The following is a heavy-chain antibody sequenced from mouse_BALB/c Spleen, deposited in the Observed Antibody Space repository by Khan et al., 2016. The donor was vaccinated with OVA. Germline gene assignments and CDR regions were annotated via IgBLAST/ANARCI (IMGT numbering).Heavy chain of an antibody. V-gene: IGHV3-2*02. CDR1: GYSITSGYA. Sequence: VQLKQSGPGLVKPSQSLSLTCTVTGYSITSGYAWNWIRQFPGNKLEWMGYISYSGVTSYTPSLKSRISITRDTSKHQLFLQLNSVTTEDTATYYCARGNYYGYYFDYWGQGTTRTVSS. D-gene: IGHD1-1*01. J-gene: IGHJ2*01. CDR3: ARGNYYGYYFDY. CDR2: ISYSGVT.